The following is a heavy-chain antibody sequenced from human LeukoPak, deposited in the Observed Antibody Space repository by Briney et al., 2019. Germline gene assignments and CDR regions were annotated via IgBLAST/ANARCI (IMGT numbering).Heavy chain of an antibody. CDR2: MNPNSGNT. CDR1: GYTFTSYD. CDR3: AREYSSSSGSGGDY. J-gene: IGHJ4*02. Sequence: ASVKVSCKASGYTFTSYDINWVRQATGQGLEWMGWMNPNSGNTGYAQKFQGRVTMTRNTSISTAYMELSSLRSEDTAVYYCAREYSSSSGSGGDYWGQGTLVTVSS. D-gene: IGHD6-6*01. V-gene: IGHV1-8*01.